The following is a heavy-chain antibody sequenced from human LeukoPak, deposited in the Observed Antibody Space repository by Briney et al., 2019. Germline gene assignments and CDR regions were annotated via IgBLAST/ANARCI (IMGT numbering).Heavy chain of an antibody. J-gene: IGHJ4*02. Sequence: PGGSLRLSCAASGFTFSSYGMHWVRQAPGKGLEWVAVIWYDGSNKYYADSVKGRFTISRDNSKNTLYLQMNSLRAEDTAVYYSARGGDIVVVPAASEFDYWGQGTLVTVSS. CDR3: ARGGDIVVVPAASEFDY. D-gene: IGHD2-2*01. CDR2: IWYDGSNK. CDR1: GFTFSSYG. V-gene: IGHV3-33*01.